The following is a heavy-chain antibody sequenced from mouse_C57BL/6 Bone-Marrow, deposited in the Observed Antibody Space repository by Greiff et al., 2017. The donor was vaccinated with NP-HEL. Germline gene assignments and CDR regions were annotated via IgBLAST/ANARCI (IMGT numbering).Heavy chain of an antibody. J-gene: IGHJ4*01. Sequence: EVQLQQPGPELVKPGASVKISCKASGYSFTDYNMNWVKQSIGKTFDGIGVFNPNYGTLSSIQKFKGKAPLTEDQSSSTAYMQLNSLTSEDSAVYYWARDTTVGYWGQGTSVTVSS. D-gene: IGHD1-1*01. CDR1: GYSFTDYN. CDR2: FNPNYGTL. CDR3: ARDTTVGY. V-gene: IGHV1-39*01.